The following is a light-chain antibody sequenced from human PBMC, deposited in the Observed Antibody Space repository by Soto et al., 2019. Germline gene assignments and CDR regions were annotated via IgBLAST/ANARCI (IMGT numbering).Light chain of an antibody. CDR3: QQYGSSPPSVS. Sequence: EMVLTQSPGTLSLSPGEIASLSFSASQSVSSSYLAWYQQKPGQAPRLLIYGASSRATGIPDRFSGSGTGTDFTLTISRLEPEDFAVYYCQQYGSSPPSVSFGQGTRLEI. V-gene: IGKV3-20*01. CDR1: QSVSSSY. CDR2: GAS. J-gene: IGKJ5*01.